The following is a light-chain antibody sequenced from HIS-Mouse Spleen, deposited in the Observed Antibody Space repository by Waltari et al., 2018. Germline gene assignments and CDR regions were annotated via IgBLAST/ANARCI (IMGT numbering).Light chain of an antibody. CDR1: SRDVGGYNY. J-gene: IGLJ1*01. CDR3: SSYTSSSTPYV. CDR2: DVS. V-gene: IGLV2-14*03. Sequence: HSALTQPASVSWSPGQSITISCTGTSRDVGGYNYVSWYQQTPGKAPKLMIYDVSNRPSGVSNRFSGSKSGNTASLTISGLQAEDEADYYCSSYTSSSTPYVFGTGTKVTVL.